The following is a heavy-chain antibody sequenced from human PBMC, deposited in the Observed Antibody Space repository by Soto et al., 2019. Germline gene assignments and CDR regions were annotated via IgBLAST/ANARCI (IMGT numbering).Heavy chain of an antibody. CDR2: INHNSGGT. CDR3: ASGSGRGCYYCMDV. V-gene: IGHV1-2*02. CDR1: Y. Sequence: YMAWVRKALGQGIEWMGWINHNSGGTNDAQKFQGRVTMTRDTSISTAYMELSRLRSDDTAVYYCASGSGRGCYYCMDVCGQVTTVTVSS. D-gene: IGHD6-19*01. J-gene: IGHJ6*02.